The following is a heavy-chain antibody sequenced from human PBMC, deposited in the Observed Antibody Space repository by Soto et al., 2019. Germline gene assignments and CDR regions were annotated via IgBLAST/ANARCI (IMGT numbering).Heavy chain of an antibody. V-gene: IGHV4-31*03. D-gene: IGHD5-18*01. CDR3: ARVRRQEWIQLWFTYFDY. CDR2: IYYSGST. Sequence: SETLSLTCTVSGGSISSGVYYWSWIRQHPGKGLEWIGYIYYSGSTYYNPSLKSRVTISVDTSKNQFSLKLSSVTAADTAVYYCARVRRQEWIQLWFTYFDYWGQGTLVTVSS. J-gene: IGHJ4*02. CDR1: GGSISSGVYY.